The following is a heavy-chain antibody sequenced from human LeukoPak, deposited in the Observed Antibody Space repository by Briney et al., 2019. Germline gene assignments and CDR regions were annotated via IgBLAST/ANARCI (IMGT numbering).Heavy chain of an antibody. V-gene: IGHV3-20*04. Sequence: GGSLRLSCAASGFTFDDYGMSWVRQAPGKGLKWVSGINRSSGSTGYEDSVKGRFRISRDNAKNSLYLQMNSLRAEDTALYYCARQNGYSRIYYYYHGMDVWGQRTTVTVSS. J-gene: IGHJ6*02. CDR1: GFTFDDYG. CDR3: ARQNGYSRIYYYYHGMDV. CDR2: INRSSGST. D-gene: IGHD6-13*01.